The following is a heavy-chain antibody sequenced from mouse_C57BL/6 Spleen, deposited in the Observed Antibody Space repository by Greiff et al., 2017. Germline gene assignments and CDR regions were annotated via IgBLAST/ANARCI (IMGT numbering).Heavy chain of an antibody. CDR1: GYTFTSYW. V-gene: IGHV1-59*01. CDR2: IDPSDSYT. J-gene: IGHJ3*01. Sequence: VQLQQPGAELVRPGTSVKLSCKASGYTFTSYWMHWVKQRPGQGLEWIGVIDPSDSYTNYNQKFKGKATLTVDPSSSTAYMQLSSLTSEDSAVYYCARRGSSAWFAYWGQGTLVTVSA. D-gene: IGHD1-1*01. CDR3: ARRGSSAWFAY.